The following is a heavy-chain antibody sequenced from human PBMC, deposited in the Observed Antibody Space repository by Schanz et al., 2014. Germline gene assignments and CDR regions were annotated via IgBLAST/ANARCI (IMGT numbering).Heavy chain of an antibody. CDR1: GNIFTNYY. Sequence: QLQLVQSGAEVKRPGASAKVTCKASGNIFTNYYIHWVRQAPGQGLEWMGIINPSGGNANYARKFQGRVTMTRDTSTDTVYLEVRSLRLEDTAIYYCTGRLAGANYFNPMDVWGQGTTVIVSS. J-gene: IGHJ6*02. CDR3: TGRLAGANYFNPMDV. CDR2: INPSGGNA. V-gene: IGHV1-46*03. D-gene: IGHD6-19*01.